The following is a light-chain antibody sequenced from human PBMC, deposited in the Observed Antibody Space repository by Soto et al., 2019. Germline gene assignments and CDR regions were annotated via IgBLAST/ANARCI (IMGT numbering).Light chain of an antibody. Sequence: EIVMTQSPATLSVSPGERATISCRASQSVTNNVAWYQQKPGQAPRLLIYRASTRATGLPARFSGSGSGTEFTLTISSLQSEDFAVYYCQQYNNWPRPTFGGGTRVEI. CDR1: QSVTNN. CDR2: RAS. CDR3: QQYNNWPRPT. J-gene: IGKJ4*01. V-gene: IGKV3-15*01.